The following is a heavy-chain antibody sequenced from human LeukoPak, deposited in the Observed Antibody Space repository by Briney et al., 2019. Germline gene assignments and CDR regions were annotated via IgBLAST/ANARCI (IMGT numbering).Heavy chain of an antibody. CDR3: ARAPWSSSSWPYNWFDP. CDR2: MNTNSGNT. CDR1: GYTFTSYD. J-gene: IGHJ5*02. Sequence: ASVKVSCKASGYTFTSYDINWVRQATGQGLEWMGWMNTNSGNTGYAQKFQGRATMTRNTSISTAYMELSSLRSEDTAVYYCARAPWSSSSWPYNWFDPWGQGTLVTVSS. V-gene: IGHV1-8*01. D-gene: IGHD6-13*01.